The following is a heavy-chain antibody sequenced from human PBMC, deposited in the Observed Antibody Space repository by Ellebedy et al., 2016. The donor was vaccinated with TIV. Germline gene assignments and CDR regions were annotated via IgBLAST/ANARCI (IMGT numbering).Heavy chain of an antibody. J-gene: IGHJ2*01. Sequence: SETLFLTCTVSGGSISSGGYSWSWIRQPPGKGLEWIGYIYHSGSTYYNPSLKSRVTISVDRSKNQFSLKLSSVTAADTAVYYCAREDYCSGGSCYNGYFDLWGRGTLVTVSS. CDR1: GGSISSGGYS. CDR3: AREDYCSGGSCYNGYFDL. CDR2: IYHSGST. D-gene: IGHD2-15*01. V-gene: IGHV4-30-2*01.